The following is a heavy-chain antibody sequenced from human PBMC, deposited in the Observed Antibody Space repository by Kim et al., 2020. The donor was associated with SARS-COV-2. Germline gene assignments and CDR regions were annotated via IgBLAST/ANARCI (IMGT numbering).Heavy chain of an antibody. Sequence: SETLSLPCTVSGGSISSYYWSWIRQPPGKGLEWIGYIYYSGSTNYNPSLKSRVTISVDTSKNQFSLKLSSVTAADTAVYYCAREGYSSSWVVDYWGQGTLVTVSS. J-gene: IGHJ4*02. CDR1: GGSISSYY. V-gene: IGHV4-59*01. CDR2: IYYSGST. D-gene: IGHD6-13*01. CDR3: AREGYSSSWVVDY.